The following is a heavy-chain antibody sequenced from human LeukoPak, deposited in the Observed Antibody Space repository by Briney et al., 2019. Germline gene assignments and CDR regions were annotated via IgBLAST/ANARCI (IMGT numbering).Heavy chain of an antibody. CDR3: ARSPPHSSSWYSFDY. Sequence: GESLKISCKGSGYSFTNYWIGWVRQMPGKGLEWMGIIYPGDSDTRYSPSFQGQVSISTDKSISTAYLQWSSLKASDTAMYHCARSPPHSSSWYSFDYWGQGTLVTVSS. CDR2: IYPGDSDT. V-gene: IGHV5-51*01. J-gene: IGHJ4*02. CDR1: GYSFTNYW. D-gene: IGHD6-13*01.